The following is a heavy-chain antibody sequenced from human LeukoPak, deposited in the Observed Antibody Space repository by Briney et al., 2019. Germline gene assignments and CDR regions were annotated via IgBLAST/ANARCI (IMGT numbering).Heavy chain of an antibody. CDR1: GDSFIGYF. CDR2: IYYSGRT. D-gene: IGHD6-19*01. V-gene: IGHV4-59*08. J-gene: IGHJ2*01. CDR3: ARRGMYSSGWYFDL. Sequence: AETLSLTCAASGDSFIGYFWTWIRQPPGKGLEWIGYIYYSGRTNYNPSLKSRVTISVDTSKNQFSLKLSSVTAADTAVYYCARRGMYSSGWYFDLWGRGIPVTVSS.